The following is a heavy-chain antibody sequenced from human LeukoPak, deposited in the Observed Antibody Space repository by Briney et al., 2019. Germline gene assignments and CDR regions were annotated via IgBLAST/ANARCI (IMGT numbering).Heavy chain of an antibody. CDR1: GFTFSNAW. Sequence: GGSLRLSCAASGFTFSNAWMSWVRQAPGKGLEWVGRIKSKTDGGTTDYAAPVKGRFTISRDDPKNTLYLQMNSLKTEDTAVYYCTTEAAAMPFFDYWGQGTLVTVSS. D-gene: IGHD2-2*01. CDR3: TTEAAAMPFFDY. J-gene: IGHJ4*02. V-gene: IGHV3-15*01. CDR2: IKSKTDGGTT.